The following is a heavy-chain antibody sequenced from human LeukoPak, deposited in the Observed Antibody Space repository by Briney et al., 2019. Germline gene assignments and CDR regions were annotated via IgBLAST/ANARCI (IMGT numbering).Heavy chain of an antibody. CDR3: ARVLWFGEVLKGDAFDI. V-gene: IGHV3-30*03. D-gene: IGHD3-10*01. CDR1: GFTFSSFG. J-gene: IGHJ3*02. Sequence: GGSLRLSCAASGFTFSSFGMHWVRQAPGKGLEWVSVISYAGSNKYYADSVKGRFTISRDNSRNTLYLQMTSLRAEDTAVYYCARVLWFGEVLKGDAFDIWGQGTMVTVSS. CDR2: ISYAGSNK.